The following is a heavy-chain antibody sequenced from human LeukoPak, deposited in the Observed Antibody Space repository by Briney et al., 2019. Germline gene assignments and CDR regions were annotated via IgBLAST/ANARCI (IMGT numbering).Heavy chain of an antibody. CDR2: ISSSTTTI. CDR1: GFTFSTYN. Sequence: GGSLRLSCAASGFTFSTYNMNWVRQAPDKGLEWISYISSSTTTIYYADSVKGRFTISRDNAKNSLYLQMNSLRAEDTAVYYCARVGDSGYNPYYFDYWGQGTLVTVSS. V-gene: IGHV3-48*04. CDR3: ARVGDSGYNPYYFDY. D-gene: IGHD5-12*01. J-gene: IGHJ4*02.